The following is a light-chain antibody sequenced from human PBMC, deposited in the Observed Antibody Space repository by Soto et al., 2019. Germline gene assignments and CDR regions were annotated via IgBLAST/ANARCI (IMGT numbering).Light chain of an antibody. J-gene: IGLJ2*01. V-gene: IGLV2-14*01. CDR1: SSDVGGYNY. CDR3: SSHTTSGTLI. CDR2: EVN. Sequence: QSALTQPASVSGSPGQSLTISCTGTSSDVGGYNYVSWYQQHPGKAPKLMIYEVNNRPSGVSNRFSGSKSGNTASLTISGLQAEDEAYYYCSSHTTSGTLIFGGGTKLTVL.